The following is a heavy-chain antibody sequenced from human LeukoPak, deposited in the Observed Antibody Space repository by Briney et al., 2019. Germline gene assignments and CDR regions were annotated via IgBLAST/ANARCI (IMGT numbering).Heavy chain of an antibody. CDR1: ALSSADYS. V-gene: IGHV3-9*02. Sequence: GGSLRLSCAPSALSSADYSMHWARQAPGKGLEWDSGIRWNSGSTAYVRSVKGRFTISRDNAKNSLYLQMTSLRPEDTAFYYCAKGTGRDCTFFDYWGQGILVTVSS. CDR2: IRWNSGST. D-gene: IGHD2-21*02. CDR3: AKGTGRDCTFFDY. J-gene: IGHJ4*02.